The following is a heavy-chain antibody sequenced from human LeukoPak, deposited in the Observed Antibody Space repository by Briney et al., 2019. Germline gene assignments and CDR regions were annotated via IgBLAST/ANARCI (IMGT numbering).Heavy chain of an antibody. CDR2: ISSSSSTI. D-gene: IGHD6-19*01. CDR3: ARGNRWLVFYYYGMGV. Sequence: PGGSLRLSCAASGFTFSSYSMNWVRQAPGKGLEWVSYISSSSSTIYYAGPVKGRFTISRDNAKNSLYLQKNSLRAEDTAVYYCARGNRWLVFYYYGMGVWGQGTTVTVSS. CDR1: GFTFSSYS. V-gene: IGHV3-48*04. J-gene: IGHJ6*02.